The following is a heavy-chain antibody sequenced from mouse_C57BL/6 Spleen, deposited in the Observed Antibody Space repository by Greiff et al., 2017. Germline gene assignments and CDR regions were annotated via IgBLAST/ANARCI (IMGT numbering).Heavy chain of an antibody. D-gene: IGHD1-1*01. V-gene: IGHV3-6*01. CDR2: ISYDGSN. CDR1: GYSITSGYY. Sequence: DVKLVESGPGLVKPCQSLSLTCSVTGYSITSGYYWNWIRQFPGNKLEWMGYISYDGSNNYNPSLKNRISITRDTSKNQFFLKLNSVTTEDTATYYCARDLSSYYFDYWGQGTTLTVSS. CDR3: ARDLSSYYFDY. J-gene: IGHJ2*01.